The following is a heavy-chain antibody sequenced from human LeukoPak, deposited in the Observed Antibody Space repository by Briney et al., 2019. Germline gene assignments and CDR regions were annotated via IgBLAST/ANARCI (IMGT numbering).Heavy chain of an antibody. Sequence: GGSLRLSCAASGFTVSRNYMSWVRQAPGKGLEWVSVLYSDGSTYHADSVKGRFTISRDNSKYTLYLQMNSLRAEDTAVYYCAKGVYSYGPFDYWGQGTLVTVSS. CDR2: LYSDGST. CDR1: GFTVSRNY. V-gene: IGHV3-53*01. CDR3: AKGVYSYGPFDY. D-gene: IGHD5-18*01. J-gene: IGHJ4*02.